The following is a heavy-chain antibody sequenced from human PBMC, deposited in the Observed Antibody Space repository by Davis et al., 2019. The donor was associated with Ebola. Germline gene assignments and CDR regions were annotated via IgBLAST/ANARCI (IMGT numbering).Heavy chain of an antibody. CDR3: ARGVPFQTFDS. V-gene: IGHV1-69*13. Sequence: AASVKVSCKASGGTFRTYSFSWVRQAPGQGLEWMGGIIPPSTSATYAQKFQGRVTITADESTSTAYMELSSLRSDDTAMFYCARGVPFQTFDSWGQGTLVTVSS. D-gene: IGHD3-3*02. CDR1: GGTFRTYS. CDR2: IIPPSTSA. J-gene: IGHJ4*02.